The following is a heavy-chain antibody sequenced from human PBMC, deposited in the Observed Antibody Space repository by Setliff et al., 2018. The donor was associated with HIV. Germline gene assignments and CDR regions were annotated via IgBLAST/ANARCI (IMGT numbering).Heavy chain of an antibody. Sequence: NPSETLSLTCTVSGGPITTSTYYWGWIRQPPGKGLEYIGNIYQSGTTYYNSSLASRVTMSLDTSKNQFSLKLRSVTAADTAVYFCVRRVSHGSQPSYFDYWGQGTLVTVSS. CDR2: IYQSGTT. V-gene: IGHV4-39*07. CDR1: GGPITTSTYY. D-gene: IGHD3-10*01. CDR3: VRRVSHGSQPSYFDY. J-gene: IGHJ4*02.